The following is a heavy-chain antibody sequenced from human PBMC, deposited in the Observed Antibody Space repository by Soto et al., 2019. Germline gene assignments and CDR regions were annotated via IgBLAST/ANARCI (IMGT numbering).Heavy chain of an antibody. CDR1: GGTFSSYA. V-gene: IGHV1-69*13. Sequence: SVTVSCKASGGTFSSYAISLVRHAPGQGLEWMGGIIPIFGTANYAQKFQGRVTITADESTSTAYMELSSLRSEDTAVYYCAVPRVGATHFDYWGQGTLVTVYS. CDR2: IIPIFGTA. CDR3: AVPRVGATHFDY. J-gene: IGHJ4*02. D-gene: IGHD1-26*01.